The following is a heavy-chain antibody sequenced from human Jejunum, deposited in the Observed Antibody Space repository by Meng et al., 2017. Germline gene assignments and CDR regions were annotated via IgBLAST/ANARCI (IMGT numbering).Heavy chain of an antibody. Sequence: QAEGPGLGKPSGPTLPPCAVPGDSISSDNWWRWVRQPQWKGPAWIGDKSRTGTHNYSPSLRSRVAIYMDKYKNQFSLSLNSVTAADTAVYYCARKGGTYSTGHFPHFDYWGQGTLVTVSS. D-gene: IGHD6-19*01. CDR2: KSRTGTH. V-gene: IGHV4-4*02. J-gene: IGHJ4*02. CDR1: GDSISSDNW. CDR3: ARKGGTYSTGHFPHFDY.